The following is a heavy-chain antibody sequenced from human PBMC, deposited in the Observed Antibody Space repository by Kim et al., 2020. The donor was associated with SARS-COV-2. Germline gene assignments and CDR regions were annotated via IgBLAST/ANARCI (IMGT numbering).Heavy chain of an antibody. CDR3: ARGGYYDSSGYYYYDDY. CDR2: IYYSGST. D-gene: IGHD3-22*01. Sequence: SDTLSLTCTVSGGSISSGGYYWSWIRQHPWKGLEWIGYIYYSGSTYYNPSLKSRVTISVDTSKNQFSLKLSSVTAADTAVYYCARGGYYDSSGYYYYDDYWGQGTLVTVSS. J-gene: IGHJ4*02. V-gene: IGHV4-31*03. CDR1: GGSISSGGYY.